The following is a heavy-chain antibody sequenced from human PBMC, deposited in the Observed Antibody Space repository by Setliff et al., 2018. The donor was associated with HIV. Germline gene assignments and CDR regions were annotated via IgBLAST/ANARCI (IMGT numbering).Heavy chain of an antibody. Sequence: GGSLRLSCAASGFTFSSYGMHWVRQAPGKGLEWVGRIKSRTDGGTTDYSAPVKGRFTISRDDSKNTLYLVMNGLKTEDTALYYCTTEKRGSGAYNFDHWGQGTLVTVSS. D-gene: IGHD5-12*01. CDR2: IKSRTDGGTT. V-gene: IGHV3-15*01. CDR3: TTEKRGSGAYNFDH. J-gene: IGHJ4*02. CDR1: GFTFSSYG.